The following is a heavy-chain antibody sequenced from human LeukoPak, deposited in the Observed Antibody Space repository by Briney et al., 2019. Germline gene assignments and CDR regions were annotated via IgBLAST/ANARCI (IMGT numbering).Heavy chain of an antibody. CDR3: AKYNSAWGFDP. Sequence: ASVEVSCKASGYTFTNYDIYWVRQAPGQGLEWMGIINPSGGRTSYAQKFQGRVTMTRDTSTSTVYMELSSLRPEDTAVYYCAKYNSAWGFDPWGQGTLVTVSS. CDR2: INPSGGRT. V-gene: IGHV1-46*01. CDR1: GYTFTNYD. D-gene: IGHD6-19*01. J-gene: IGHJ5*02.